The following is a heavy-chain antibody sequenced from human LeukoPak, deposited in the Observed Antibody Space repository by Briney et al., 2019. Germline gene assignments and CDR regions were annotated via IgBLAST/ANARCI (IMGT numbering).Heavy chain of an antibody. V-gene: IGHV1-69*01. J-gene: IGHJ4*02. CDR1: GGTLTNYT. CDR2: IISIFGTA. D-gene: IGHD1-7*01. Sequence: GASVKVSCKASGGTLTNYTISWVRQAPGRGLEWMGGIISIFGTANYAQKFQGRVTITADESTSTAYMELSSLRSEDTAVYYCACRRITGTTVPFDYWGQGTLVTVSS. CDR3: ACRRITGTTVPFDY.